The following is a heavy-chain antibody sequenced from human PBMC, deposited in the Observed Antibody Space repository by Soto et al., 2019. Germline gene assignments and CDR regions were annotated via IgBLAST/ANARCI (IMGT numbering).Heavy chain of an antibody. CDR1: GDTFSSYA. CDR3: ARVGPAHYYDSSGYYSPLDY. V-gene: IGHV1-69*01. CDR2: IIPMFGTE. Sequence: QVQLVQSGAEVKKPGSSVKVSCKASGDTFSSYAINWVRQAPGQGLEWMGGIIPMFGTENYAQKFKGRVTITAGESTSTVYMELSSLRSEDTAVYYCARVGPAHYYDSSGYYSPLDYWGQGTLVTVSS. J-gene: IGHJ4*02. D-gene: IGHD3-22*01.